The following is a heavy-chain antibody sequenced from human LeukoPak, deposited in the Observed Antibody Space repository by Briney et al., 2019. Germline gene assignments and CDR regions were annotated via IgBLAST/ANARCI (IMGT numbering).Heavy chain of an antibody. CDR1: GGSISSGGYY. J-gene: IGHJ5*02. CDR2: IYYSGST. Sequence: SETLSLTCTVSGGSISSGGYYWSWIRQHPGKGLEWFGYIYYSGSTYYNPSLKSQVTISVDTSKNQFSLKLSSVTAADTAVYYCARTYGSGKRFDPWGQGTLVTVSS. V-gene: IGHV4-31*01. CDR3: ARTYGSGKRFDP. D-gene: IGHD3-10*01.